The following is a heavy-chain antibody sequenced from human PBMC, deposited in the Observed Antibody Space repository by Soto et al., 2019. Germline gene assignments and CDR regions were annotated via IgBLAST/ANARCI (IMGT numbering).Heavy chain of an antibody. D-gene: IGHD6-19*01. CDR2: IWYDGTNK. V-gene: IGHV3-33*01. J-gene: IGHJ4*02. CDR1: GFTFSTYG. Sequence: VGSLRLSCAASGFTFSTYGMHWVRQAPGKGLEWLAIIWYDGTNKFYADSVKGRFTVSRDNYKNTLYLQMNGLGAEDTAVYYCATDGPRIAVAGTYPDHWGQGTLVTVSS. CDR3: ATDGPRIAVAGTYPDH.